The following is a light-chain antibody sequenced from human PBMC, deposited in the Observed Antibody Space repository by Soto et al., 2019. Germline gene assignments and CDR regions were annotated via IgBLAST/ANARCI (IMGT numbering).Light chain of an antibody. CDR1: QSISDT. CDR3: QQRADWPAT. Sequence: EIVMTQSPATLSVSPGGRATLSCRASQSISDTLAWYQQKPGQAPRLLMYGASTRATGTPARFSGSGSGTDFTLTISRLEPEDFAVYYCQQRADWPATFGPGTKVDI. J-gene: IGKJ3*01. CDR2: GAS. V-gene: IGKV3-15*01.